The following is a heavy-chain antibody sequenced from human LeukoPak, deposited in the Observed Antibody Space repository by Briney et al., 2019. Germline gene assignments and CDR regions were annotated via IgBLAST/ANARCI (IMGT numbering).Heavy chain of an antibody. V-gene: IGHV3-21*06. D-gene: IGHD3-10*01. CDR2: IATSSDYI. Sequence: PGGSLRLSCAASGFTFNTYSMNWVRQAPGKGLEWVSSIATSSDYIYYAGSLKGRFTISRDNAKNSLYLHMNSLRPDDTAVYYCARGRSITILRGVAISDGFDIWGQGTKVTVS. J-gene: IGHJ3*02. CDR1: GFTFNTYS. CDR3: ARGRSITILRGVAISDGFDI.